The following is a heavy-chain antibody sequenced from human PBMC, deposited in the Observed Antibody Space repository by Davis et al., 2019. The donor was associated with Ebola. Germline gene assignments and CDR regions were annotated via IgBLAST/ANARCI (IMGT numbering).Heavy chain of an antibody. V-gene: IGHV3-11*06. Sequence: SVKGRFTISRDNAKNSLYLQMNSLRAEDTAVYYCARDDYYGSRLSLPMGDYWGQGTLVTVSS. J-gene: IGHJ4*02. CDR3: ARDDYYGSRLSLPMGDY. D-gene: IGHD3-10*01.